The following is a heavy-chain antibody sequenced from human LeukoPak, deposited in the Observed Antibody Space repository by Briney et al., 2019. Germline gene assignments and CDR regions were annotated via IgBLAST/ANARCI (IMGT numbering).Heavy chain of an antibody. J-gene: IGHJ4*02. D-gene: IGHD2-2*01. CDR3: ARSFVVPAATDIHYFDY. CDR1: GFTFSSYW. CDR2: IKQDGSEK. Sequence: GGSLRLSCAASGFTFSSYWMSWVRQAPGKGLEWVANIKQDGSEKYYVDSVKGRFTISRDNAKNSLYLQMNSLRAEDTAVYYCARSFVVPAATDIHYFDYWGQGTLVTVSS. V-gene: IGHV3-7*01.